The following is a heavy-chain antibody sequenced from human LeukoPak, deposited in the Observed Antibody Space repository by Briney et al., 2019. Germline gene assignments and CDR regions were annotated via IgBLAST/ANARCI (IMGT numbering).Heavy chain of an antibody. CDR1: GFTFSTHW. V-gene: IGHV3-74*01. CDR3: ARVAGDSSSGIYNRVYYFDY. CDR2: INGDGSST. Sequence: GGSLRLSCAASGFTFSTHWIYWVRQAPGRGLVWVSCINGDGSSTRYADSVKGRFTISRDNAKNTLYLQMNSLRAEDTAVYYCARVAGDSSSGIYNRVYYFDYCGQGTLVTVSS. J-gene: IGHJ4*02. D-gene: IGHD3-10*01.